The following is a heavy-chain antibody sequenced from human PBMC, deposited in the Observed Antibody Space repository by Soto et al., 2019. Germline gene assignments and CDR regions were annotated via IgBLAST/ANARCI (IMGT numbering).Heavy chain of an antibody. V-gene: IGHV4-59*01. CDR1: GGSISSYY. Sequence: PSETLSLTCTVSGGSISSYYWSWIRQPPGKGLEWIGYIYYSGSTNYNPSLKSRVTISVDTSKNQFSLKLSSVTAADTAVYYCARGTFEQLGFDDWGQGTLVTVSS. J-gene: IGHJ4*02. D-gene: IGHD6-6*01. CDR2: IYYSGST. CDR3: ARGTFEQLGFDD.